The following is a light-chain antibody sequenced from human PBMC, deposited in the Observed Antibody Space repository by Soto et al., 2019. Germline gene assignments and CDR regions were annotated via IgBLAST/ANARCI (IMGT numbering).Light chain of an antibody. J-gene: IGLJ1*01. Sequence: QSALTQPASVSGSPGQSIAIACTGTRSDVGAYNYVSWYQQHPGKAPKVMISEVTNRPSGVSDRFSGSKSGNTASLTISGLQAEDEADYYCSSFTSRFTFVFGTGTKLTV. V-gene: IGLV2-14*01. CDR2: EVT. CDR3: SSFTSRFTFV. CDR1: RSDVGAYNY.